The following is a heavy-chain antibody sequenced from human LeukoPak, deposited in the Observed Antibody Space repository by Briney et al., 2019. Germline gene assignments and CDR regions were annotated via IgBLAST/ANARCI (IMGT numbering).Heavy chain of an antibody. D-gene: IGHD2-8*01. Sequence: GGSLRLSCTAAGFPFSNHSMNWVRQAPGKGLEWLSHISSDGNAESHADAPRGRFVLSRGDAMNSLLPLISDLRVEDTAVYYCARDTVNGPFVTSLDLWCQGALVTVSS. J-gene: IGHJ4*02. CDR2: ISSDGNAE. CDR1: GFPFSNHS. CDR3: ARDTVNGPFVTSLDL. V-gene: IGHV3-48*03.